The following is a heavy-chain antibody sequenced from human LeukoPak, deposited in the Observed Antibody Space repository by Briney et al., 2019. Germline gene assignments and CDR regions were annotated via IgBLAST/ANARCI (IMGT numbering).Heavy chain of an antibody. CDR2: IYYSGST. CDR3: ARATAYRYYYDSSGYPNWFDP. CDR1: GGSISSSSYY. V-gene: IGHV4-39*07. D-gene: IGHD3-22*01. J-gene: IGHJ5*02. Sequence: SETLSLTCTVSGGSISSSSYYWGWIRQPPGKGLEWIGSIYYSGSTYYNPSLKSRVTISVDTSKNQFSLKLSSVTAADTAVYYCARATAYRYYYDSSGYPNWFDPWGQGTLVTVSS.